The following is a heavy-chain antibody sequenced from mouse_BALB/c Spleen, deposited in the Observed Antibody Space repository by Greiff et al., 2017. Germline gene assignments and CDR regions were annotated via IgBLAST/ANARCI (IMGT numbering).Heavy chain of an antibody. CDR1: GFTFSSFG. CDR3: ARFPWYFDV. V-gene: IGHV5-17*02. Sequence: EVKLMESGGGLVQPGGSRKLSCAASGFTFSSFGMHWVRQAPEKGLEWVAYISSGSSTIYYADTVKGRFTISRDNPKNTLFLQMTSLRSEDTAMYYCARFPWYFDVWGAGTTVTVSA. CDR2: ISSGSSTI. J-gene: IGHJ1*01.